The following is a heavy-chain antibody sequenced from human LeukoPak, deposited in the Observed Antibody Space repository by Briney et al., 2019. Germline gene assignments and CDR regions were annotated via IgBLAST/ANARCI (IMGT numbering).Heavy chain of an antibody. V-gene: IGHV4-59*08. CDR2: IYYSGST. J-gene: IGHJ3*02. Sequence: SETLSLTCTVSGGSISSYYWSWIRQPPGKGLEWIGYIYYSGSTNYNPSLKSRVTISVDTSKNQFSLKLSSVTAADTAVYYCARPSYSSSWYGAFDIWGQGTMVTVSS. CDR1: GGSISSYY. D-gene: IGHD6-13*01. CDR3: ARPSYSSSWYGAFDI.